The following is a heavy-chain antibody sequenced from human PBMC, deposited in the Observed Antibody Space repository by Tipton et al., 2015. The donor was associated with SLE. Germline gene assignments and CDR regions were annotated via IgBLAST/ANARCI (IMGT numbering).Heavy chain of an antibody. J-gene: IGHJ6*02. CDR1: GFTFSNYA. D-gene: IGHD2-15*01. V-gene: IGHV3-30*04. CDR3: ARRIGGYYGMDV. CDR2: ISYDGSNK. Sequence: SLRLSCAASGFTFSNYAMHWVRQAPGKGLEWVVVISYDGSNKYYADSVKGRFTISRDNSKNTLYLQMNSLRAEDTAVYYCARRIGGYYGMDVWGQGTTVTVSS.